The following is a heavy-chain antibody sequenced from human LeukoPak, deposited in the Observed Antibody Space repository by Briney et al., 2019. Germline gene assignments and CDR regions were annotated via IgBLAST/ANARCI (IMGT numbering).Heavy chain of an antibody. CDR2: IYYSGST. CDR1: GGSFSGYY. J-gene: IGHJ3*02. V-gene: IGHV4-34*01. CDR3: AGRGYYDSSGYYPKFDI. D-gene: IGHD3-22*01. Sequence: SETLSLTCAVYGGSFSGYYWGWIRQPPGKGLEWIGSIYYSGSTYYNPSLKSRVTISVDTSKNQFSLKLSSVTAADTAVYYCAGRGYYDSSGYYPKFDIWGQGTMVTVSS.